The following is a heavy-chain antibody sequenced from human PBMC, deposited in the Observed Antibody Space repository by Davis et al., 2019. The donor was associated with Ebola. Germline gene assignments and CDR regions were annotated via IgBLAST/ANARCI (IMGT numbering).Heavy chain of an antibody. CDR3: ARGHWNYRIDP. Sequence: PSETLSLTCTVFGGSMTTYYWAWVRQPPGKGLEWIGHFYPSGTTSYNPSLKSRASISADTSKTQFSLKLTSVTAADMAMYFCARGHWNYRIDPWGQGTLVTVSS. V-gene: IGHV4-59*01. J-gene: IGHJ5*02. CDR1: GGSMTTYY. D-gene: IGHD3-10*01. CDR2: FYPSGTT.